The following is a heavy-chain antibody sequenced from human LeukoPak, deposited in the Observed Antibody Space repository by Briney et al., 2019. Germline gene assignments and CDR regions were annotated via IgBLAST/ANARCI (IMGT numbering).Heavy chain of an antibody. D-gene: IGHD1-26*01. J-gene: IGHJ3*02. Sequence: SETLSLTCTVSGGSISSYYWSWIRQPPGKGLEWIGYVYYSGITNYSPSLRSRVTISVDTSKNQFSLKLSSVTAADTAVYYCAGGLTWENAFDIWGQGTKVTVSS. CDR1: GGSISSYY. V-gene: IGHV4-59*01. CDR2: VYYSGIT. CDR3: AGGLTWENAFDI.